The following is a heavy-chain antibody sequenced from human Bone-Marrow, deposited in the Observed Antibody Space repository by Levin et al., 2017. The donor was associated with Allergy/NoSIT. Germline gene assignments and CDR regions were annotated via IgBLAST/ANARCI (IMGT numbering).Heavy chain of an antibody. J-gene: IGHJ6*03. CDR1: GFTFDDHT. D-gene: IGHD2-15*01. CDR3: AKGGGTFYYYYYMDV. Sequence: SCAASGFTFDDHTMHWVRQAPGKGLEWVSLINWDGERIDYADSVRGRFTISRDNSKNSLYLQMNSLKPDDSALYYCAKGGGTFYYYYYMDVWGKGTTVTVSS. CDR2: INWDGERI. V-gene: IGHV3-43*01.